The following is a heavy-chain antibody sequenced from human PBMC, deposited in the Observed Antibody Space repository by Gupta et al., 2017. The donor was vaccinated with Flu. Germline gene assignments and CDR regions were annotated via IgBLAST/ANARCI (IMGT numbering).Heavy chain of an antibody. CDR2: IYHTGVT. CDR1: GDSISSSYW. D-gene: IGHD7-27*01. Sequence: QVQLQESGPGLVKSSGTLSLTCAVSGDSISSSYWWNWVRQSPGKRLEWIGEIYHTGVTNYNPSLKSRITISVDKSKNHLSLKLNSVTAADTAVYYCARGRDETKLLGYYFDYWGQGTLVTVSS. V-gene: IGHV4-4*02. CDR3: ARGRDETKLLGYYFDY. J-gene: IGHJ4*01.